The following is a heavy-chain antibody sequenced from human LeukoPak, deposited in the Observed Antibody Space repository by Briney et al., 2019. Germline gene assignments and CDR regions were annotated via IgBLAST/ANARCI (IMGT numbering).Heavy chain of an antibody. Sequence: ASVKVSCKASGGTFSSYAISWVRQAPGQGLEWMGGIIPIFGTANYAQKFQGRVTITTDESTSTAYMELSSLRSEDTAVYYCARDLGRSTTGTTGWFDPWGQGTLVTVSS. V-gene: IGHV1-69*05. CDR3: ARDLGRSTTGTTGWFDP. CDR1: GGTFSSYA. CDR2: IIPIFGTA. D-gene: IGHD1-1*01. J-gene: IGHJ5*02.